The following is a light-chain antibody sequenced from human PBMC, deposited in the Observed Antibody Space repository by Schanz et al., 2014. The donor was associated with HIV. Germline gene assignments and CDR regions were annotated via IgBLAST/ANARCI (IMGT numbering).Light chain of an antibody. CDR1: SNDVGTTDR. Sequence: QSVLTQPASVSGSPGQSITISCTGTSNDVGTTDRVSWYQQHPDKAPKLMIYEVSERPPGVSSRFSGSKSGNTASLTVSGLQADDEADYYCSSYAATSNVLFGGGTKLTVL. CDR2: EVS. J-gene: IGLJ3*02. CDR3: SSYAATSNVL. V-gene: IGLV2-14*02.